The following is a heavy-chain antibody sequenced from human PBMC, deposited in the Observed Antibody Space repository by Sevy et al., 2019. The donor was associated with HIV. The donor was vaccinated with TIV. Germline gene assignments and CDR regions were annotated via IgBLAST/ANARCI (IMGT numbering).Heavy chain of an antibody. D-gene: IGHD3-22*01. J-gene: IGHJ3*02. CDR2: IFRSGDVT. Sequence: GGSLRLSCTGSGFTFSNYAMNWVRQAPGKGLEWVSTIFRSGDVTYYADSVKGRFTISRDNSRNTLFLQMKSLRAEDTAVYYCAGAGYDSSGSFDAFDIWGQGTMVTVSS. CDR3: AGAGYDSSGSFDAFDI. CDR1: GFTFSNYA. V-gene: IGHV3-23*01.